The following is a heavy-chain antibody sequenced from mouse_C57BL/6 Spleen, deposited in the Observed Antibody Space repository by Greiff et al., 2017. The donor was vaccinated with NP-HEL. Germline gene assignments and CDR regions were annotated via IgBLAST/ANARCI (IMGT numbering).Heavy chain of an antibody. CDR1: GYSITSGYY. CDR2: ISYDGSN. D-gene: IGHD2-5*01. J-gene: IGHJ1*03. CDR3: ASGYYSKSYWYFDV. V-gene: IGHV3-6*01. Sequence: VQLQQSGPGLVKPSQSLSLTCSVTGYSITSGYYWNWIRQFPGNKLEWMGYISYDGSNNYNPSLKNRISITRDTSKNQFFLKLNSVTTEDTATYYCASGYYSKSYWYFDVWGTGTTVTVSS.